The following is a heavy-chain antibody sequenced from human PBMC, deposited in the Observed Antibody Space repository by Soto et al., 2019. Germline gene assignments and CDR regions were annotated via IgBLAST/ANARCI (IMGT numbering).Heavy chain of an antibody. CDR3: AREKTSYGMDV. V-gene: IGHV1-8*01. CDR2: MNPSSGNT. CDR1: GYTFTSYD. Sequence: QVQLVQSGAEVKKPGASVKVSCKASGYTFTSYDINWVRQATGQGLEWMGWMNPSSGNTGYAQQFQGRVTMTRNTSISTAYMERSSLRSEDTVVYYGAREKTSYGMDVWGQGTTVTVSS. J-gene: IGHJ6*02.